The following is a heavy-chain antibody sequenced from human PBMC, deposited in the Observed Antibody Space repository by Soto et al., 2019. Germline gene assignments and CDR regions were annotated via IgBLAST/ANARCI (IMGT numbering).Heavy chain of an antibody. V-gene: IGHV3-30-3*01. CDR1: GFTFSSYA. Sequence: QVQLVESGGGVVQPGRSLRLSCAASGFTFSSYAMHWVRQAPGKGLEWVAVISYDGSNKYYAGSVKGRFTISRDNSKNTLHLQMNSLRAEDTAVYYCARDHVASQGLVLWFEPWGQGTLVTFAS. CDR3: ARDHVASQGLVLWFEP. J-gene: IGHJ5*02. CDR2: ISYDGSNK. D-gene: IGHD6-19*01.